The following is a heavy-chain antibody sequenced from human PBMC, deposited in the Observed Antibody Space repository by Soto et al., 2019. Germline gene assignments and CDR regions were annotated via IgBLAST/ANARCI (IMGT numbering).Heavy chain of an antibody. CDR1: GDSVSSNSAA. J-gene: IGHJ6*02. Sequence: SQTLSLTCAISGDSVSSNSAAWNWIRQSPSRGLEWLGRTYYRSKWYNDYAVSVKSRITINPDTSKNQFSLQLNSVTPEDTAVYYCARGAEIQRRGPYYYYGLDGWCQGTTVT. V-gene: IGHV6-1*01. CDR3: ARGAEIQRRGPYYYYGLDG. D-gene: IGHD5-18*01. CDR2: TYYRSKWYN.